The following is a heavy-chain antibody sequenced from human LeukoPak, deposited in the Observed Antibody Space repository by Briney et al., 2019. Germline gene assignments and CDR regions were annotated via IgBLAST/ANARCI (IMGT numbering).Heavy chain of an antibody. V-gene: IGHV4-34*01. Sequence: ASETLSLTCAVYGGPFSGYYWSWIRQPPGKGLEWIGEINHSGSTNYNPSLKSRVTISVDTSKKQFSLKLSSVTAADTAVYYCARGSLLVAFDSWGQGTMVTVSS. CDR3: ARGSLLVAFDS. CDR1: GGPFSGYY. CDR2: INHSGST. J-gene: IGHJ3*02.